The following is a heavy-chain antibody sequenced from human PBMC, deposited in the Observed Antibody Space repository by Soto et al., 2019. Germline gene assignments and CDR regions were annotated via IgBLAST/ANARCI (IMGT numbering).Heavy chain of an antibody. V-gene: IGHV4-31*03. D-gene: IGHD2-2*01. Sequence: SETLSLTCTVSGGSISSGGYYWSWIRQHPGKGLEWIGHIYYSGTSKYNPSLKSRISISVDTSKNQFSLKLSSVSAADTAIYYCARQILRATSQGDAFDIWGQGTVVTVSS. CDR3: ARQILRATSQGDAFDI. CDR1: GGSISSGGYY. J-gene: IGHJ3*02. CDR2: IYYSGTS.